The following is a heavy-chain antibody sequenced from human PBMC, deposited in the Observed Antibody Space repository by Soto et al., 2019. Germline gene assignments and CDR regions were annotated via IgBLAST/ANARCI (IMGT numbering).Heavy chain of an antibody. CDR3: ARGPNYYDSSGSTGYFDY. Sequence: QVQLVQSGAEVKKPGASVKVSCKASGYTFTSYDINWVRQATGQGLEWMGWMNPNSGNTGYAQKFQGRVTMTRNTXIXTXXMELSSLRSEDTAVYYCARGPNYYDSSGSTGYFDYWGQGTLVTVSS. CDR2: MNPNSGNT. D-gene: IGHD3-22*01. CDR1: GYTFTSYD. J-gene: IGHJ4*02. V-gene: IGHV1-8*01.